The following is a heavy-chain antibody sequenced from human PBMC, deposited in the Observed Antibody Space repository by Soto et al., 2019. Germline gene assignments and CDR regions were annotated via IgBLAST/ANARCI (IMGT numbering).Heavy chain of an antibody. J-gene: IGHJ4*02. D-gene: IGHD4-17*01. CDR3: TTKANPTTVTHRGPYYFDY. CDR1: GFTFSNAW. Sequence: EVQLVESGGGLVKPGGSLRLSCAASGFTFSNAWMSWVRQAPGKGLEWVGRIKSKTDGGTTDYAAPVKGRFTISRDDSKNTLYLQMNSLKTEDTAVYYCTTKANPTTVTHRGPYYFDYWGQGTLVTVSS. CDR2: IKSKTDGGTT. V-gene: IGHV3-15*01.